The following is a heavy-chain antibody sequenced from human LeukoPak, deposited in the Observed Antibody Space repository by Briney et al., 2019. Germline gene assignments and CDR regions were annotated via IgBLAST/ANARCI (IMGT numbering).Heavy chain of an antibody. Sequence: PGGSLRLSCVVSEFTFSSYAMSWVRQAPGKGLEWVSAISGSGGNTYYADSVKGRFTISRDNSKNTLYLQMNSLRAEDTAVYYCAXDDRGRFSNSSGYYFNAFDIWGQGTMVTVSS. J-gene: IGHJ3*02. D-gene: IGHD3-22*01. CDR1: EFTFSSYA. V-gene: IGHV3-23*01. CDR3: AXDDRGRFSNSSGYYFNAFDI. CDR2: ISGSGGNT.